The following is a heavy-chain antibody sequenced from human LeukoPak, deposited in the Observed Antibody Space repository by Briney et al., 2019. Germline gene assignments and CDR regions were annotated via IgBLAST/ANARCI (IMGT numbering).Heavy chain of an antibody. D-gene: IGHD5-12*01. V-gene: IGHV1-2*02. J-gene: IGHJ4*02. CDR2: INPNSGGT. CDR3: ARVPKGRGYDRNLDY. CDR1: GYTFTSYG. Sequence: ASVKVSCKASGYTFTSYGISWVRQAPGQGLEWMGWINPNSGGTNYAQKFQGRVTMTRDTSISTAYMELSGLRSDDTAVYYCARVPKGRGYDRNLDYWGQGTLVTVSS.